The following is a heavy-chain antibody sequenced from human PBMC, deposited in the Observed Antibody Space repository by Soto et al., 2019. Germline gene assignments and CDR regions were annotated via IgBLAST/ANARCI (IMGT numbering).Heavy chain of an antibody. J-gene: IGHJ4*02. CDR2: ISGSGGGT. CDR3: AKDSTYYDFWSAYSY. CDR1: GFTFSTFA. Sequence: EVQLLESGGGLVQPGGSLRLSCAASGFTFSTFAMSWVRQAPGKGLEWVSAISGSGGGTSYANSVKGRFTISRDNSKNTLYLQMNSLRAEDTAVYYCAKDSTYYDFWSAYSYRGQGTLVTVSS. D-gene: IGHD3-3*01. V-gene: IGHV3-23*01.